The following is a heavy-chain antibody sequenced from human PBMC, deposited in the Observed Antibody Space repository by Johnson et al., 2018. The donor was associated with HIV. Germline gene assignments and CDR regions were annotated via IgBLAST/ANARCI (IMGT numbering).Heavy chain of an antibody. Sequence: VQLVESGGVVVQPGGSLRLSCAASGFTFSTNWMTWVRPAPGNGLEWVASIRQDGIEKYDVDSVKGRFTISRDNAKHSLFLQMNSLRAEDTAVYYCARVEHSDAFDIWGQGTMVTVSS. J-gene: IGHJ3*02. CDR2: IRQDGIEK. D-gene: IGHD1/OR15-1a*01. V-gene: IGHV3-7*03. CDR3: ARVEHSDAFDI. CDR1: GFTFSTNW.